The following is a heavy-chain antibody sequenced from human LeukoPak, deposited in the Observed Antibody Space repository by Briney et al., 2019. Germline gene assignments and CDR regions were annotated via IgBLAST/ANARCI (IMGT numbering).Heavy chain of an antibody. CDR2: MFYSGST. CDR3: ARASRGVTRAYSYYYYMDV. CDR1: GGSISSYY. J-gene: IGHJ6*03. Sequence: SETLSLTCTVSGGSISSYYWTWIRQPPGKELEWIGYMFYSGSTNYNPSLKSRVTISVDTSKNQFSLKLSSVTAADTALYYCARASRGVTRAYSYYYYMDVWGKGTTVTVSS. V-gene: IGHV4-59*01. D-gene: IGHD3-10*01.